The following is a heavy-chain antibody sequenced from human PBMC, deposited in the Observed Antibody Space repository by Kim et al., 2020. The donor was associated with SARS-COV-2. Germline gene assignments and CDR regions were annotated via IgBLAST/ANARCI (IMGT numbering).Heavy chain of an antibody. V-gene: IGHV4-59*09. Sequence: TSTPPPTRRVTISVDTSKHQFSLKLSSVTAADTAVYYCARGGIAAAGTDYWGQGTLVTVSS. CDR3: ARGGIAAAGTDY. D-gene: IGHD6-13*01. J-gene: IGHJ4*02.